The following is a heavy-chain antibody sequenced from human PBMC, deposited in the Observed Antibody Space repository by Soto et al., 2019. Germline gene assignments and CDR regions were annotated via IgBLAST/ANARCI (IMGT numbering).Heavy chain of an antibody. V-gene: IGHV3-30*02. CDR2: IVSDGSTI. CDR3: ARDDAFDNENGFDM. D-gene: IGHD3-3*02. CDR1: GFHFSFYD. J-gene: IGHJ3*02. Sequence: GGSLRLYCAVSGFHFSFYDFRCVRQAPGKGLEWLGFIVSDGSTIYHADSLEGRFFISRDNSKDILYLQMNSLRVEDTAVYYCARDDAFDNENGFDMWGQGTMVTVSS.